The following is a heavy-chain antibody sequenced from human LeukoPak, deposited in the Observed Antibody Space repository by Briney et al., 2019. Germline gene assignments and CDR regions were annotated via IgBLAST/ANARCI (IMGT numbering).Heavy chain of an antibody. V-gene: IGHV4-39*01. CDR2: IYYSGST. CDR1: GGSISSSSYY. Sequence: KASETLSLTCTVSGGSISSSSYYWGWIRQPPGKGLEWIGSIYYSGSTYYSPSLKSRVTISVDTSKNQFSLKLSSVTAADTAVYYCARTDGYNDFDYWGQGTLVTVSS. D-gene: IGHD5-24*01. J-gene: IGHJ4*02. CDR3: ARTDGYNDFDY.